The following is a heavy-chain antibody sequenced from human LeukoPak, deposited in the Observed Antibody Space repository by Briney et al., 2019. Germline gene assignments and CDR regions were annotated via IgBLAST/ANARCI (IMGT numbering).Heavy chain of an antibody. CDR1: GFTFSSYS. CDR3: ARGYYDSSAYYSGSLWDYFDS. V-gene: IGHV3-64*02. D-gene: IGHD3-22*01. J-gene: IGHJ4*02. Sequence: PGGSLRLSCAASGFTFSSYSMHWVRQAPGKGLEYVSAITSNGGSTYYADSVKGRFTISRDNSKNTVYLQMGSLRAEDMAVYYCARGYYDSSAYYSGSLWDYFDSWGQGTLVTVSS. CDR2: ITSNGGST.